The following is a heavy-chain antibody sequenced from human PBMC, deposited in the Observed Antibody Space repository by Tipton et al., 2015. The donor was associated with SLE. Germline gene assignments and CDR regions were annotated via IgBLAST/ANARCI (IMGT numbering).Heavy chain of an antibody. CDR2: IYHSGST. Sequence: TLSLTCAVSGYSISSGYYWGWIRQPPGKGLEWIGSIYHSGSTYYNPSLKSRVTISVDTSKNQFSLKLSSVTAADTAVYYCARGETSSGDYWGQGTLVTVSS. V-gene: IGHV4-38-2*01. J-gene: IGHJ4*02. D-gene: IGHD3-10*01. CDR3: ARGETSSGDY. CDR1: GYSISSGYY.